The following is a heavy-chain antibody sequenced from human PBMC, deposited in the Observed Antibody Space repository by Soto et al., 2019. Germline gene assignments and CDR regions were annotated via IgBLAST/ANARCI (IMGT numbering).Heavy chain of an antibody. CDR1: GFTFTSSA. J-gene: IGHJ5*02. Sequence: ASVKVSCKASGFTFTSSAVQWVRQARGQRLEWIGWIVVGSGNTNYAQKFQERVTITRDMSTSTAYMELRSLRSDDTAVYYCARCGVVSNWFDPWGQGTLVTVSS. V-gene: IGHV1-58*01. D-gene: IGHD3-3*01. CDR3: ARCGVVSNWFDP. CDR2: IVVGSGNT.